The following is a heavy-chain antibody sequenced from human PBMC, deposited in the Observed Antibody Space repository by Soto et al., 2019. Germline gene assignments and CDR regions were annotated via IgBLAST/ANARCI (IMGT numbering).Heavy chain of an antibody. Sequence: SETLSLTCAVYGGSFSGYYWSWIRQPPGKGLEWIGEINHSGSTNYNPSLKSRVTISVDTSKNQFSLKLSSVTAADTAVYYCASGRYGSGSYYSYSYYYYMDVWGKGTTVTVSS. CDR1: GGSFSGYY. J-gene: IGHJ6*03. CDR3: ASGRYGSGSYYSYSYYYYMDV. CDR2: INHSGST. D-gene: IGHD3-10*01. V-gene: IGHV4-34*01.